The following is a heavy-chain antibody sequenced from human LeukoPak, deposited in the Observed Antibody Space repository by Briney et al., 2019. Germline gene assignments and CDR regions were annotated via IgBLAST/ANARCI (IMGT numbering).Heavy chain of an antibody. Sequence: SETLSLTCAVSGGSISSGGYSWSWIRQPPGKGLEWIGYIYHSGSTYYNPSLKSRVTISVDRSKNQFSLKLSSATAADTAVYYCAREVGYSNYHWFDPWGQGTLVTVSS. D-gene: IGHD4-11*01. V-gene: IGHV4-30-2*01. CDR2: IYHSGST. CDR1: GGSISSGGYS. CDR3: AREVGYSNYHWFDP. J-gene: IGHJ5*02.